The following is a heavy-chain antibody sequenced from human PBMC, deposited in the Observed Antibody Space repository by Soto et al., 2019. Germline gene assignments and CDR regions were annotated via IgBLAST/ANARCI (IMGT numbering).Heavy chain of an antibody. CDR2: ISSSGSTI. V-gene: IGHV3-11*01. D-gene: IGHD3-10*01. Sequence: GGSLRLSCAASGGTFSDYYISLIRQAPGKGLEWVSYISSSGSTIYYADSVKGRFTISRDNAKNSLYLQMNSLRAEDTAVYYCARSGSVVRGVIVDAFDIWGQGTMVTVSS. J-gene: IGHJ3*02. CDR1: GGTFSDYY. CDR3: ARSGSVVRGVIVDAFDI.